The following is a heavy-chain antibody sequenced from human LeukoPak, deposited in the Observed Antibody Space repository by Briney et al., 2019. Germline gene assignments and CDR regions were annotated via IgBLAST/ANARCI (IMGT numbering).Heavy chain of an antibody. CDR1: GFTFRSYN. CDR3: ARDYSTVTTFFDY. CDR2: ITGGSTTI. D-gene: IGHD4-17*01. Sequence: GGSLRLSCAASGFTFRSYNMNWVRHAPGKGLEWVSYITGGSTTIYYADSVKGRFTISRDNAKNSLYLQMNSLRAEDTPVYYCARDYSTVTTFFDYWGQGTLVTVSS. V-gene: IGHV3-48*01. J-gene: IGHJ4*02.